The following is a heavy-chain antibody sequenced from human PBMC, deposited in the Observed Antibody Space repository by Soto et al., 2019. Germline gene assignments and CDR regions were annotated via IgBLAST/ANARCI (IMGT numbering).Heavy chain of an antibody. D-gene: IGHD6-13*01. CDR1: GGSISSYY. CDR2: IYYSGST. J-gene: IGHJ6*02. V-gene: IGHV4-59*12. Sequence: SETLSLTCAVSGGSISSYYWSWIRQPPGKGLEWIGYIYYSGSTYYNPSLKSRVTISVDTSKNQFSLKLSSVTAADTAVYYCARYRDSSSWYEKYGMDVWGQGTTVTVS. CDR3: ARYRDSSSWYEKYGMDV.